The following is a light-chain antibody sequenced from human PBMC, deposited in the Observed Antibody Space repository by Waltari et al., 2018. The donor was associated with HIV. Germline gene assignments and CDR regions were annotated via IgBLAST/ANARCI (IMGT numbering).Light chain of an antibody. J-gene: IGKJ1*01. Sequence: VCTRSPSTLSLSPGERDTLTCRASQIVSSASLAWYQQKPGQAPRLLIYGASTRATGVPERFSGSGFGTDFTLTITRLEPEDFAVYYCQQYGDSPETFGQGARVQI. CDR1: QIVSSAS. CDR3: QQYGDSPET. V-gene: IGKV3-20*01. CDR2: GAS.